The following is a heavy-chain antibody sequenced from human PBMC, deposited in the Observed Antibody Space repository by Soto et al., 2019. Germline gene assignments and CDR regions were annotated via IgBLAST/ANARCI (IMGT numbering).Heavy chain of an antibody. D-gene: IGHD6-6*01. V-gene: IGHV4-34*01. CDR1: SGSLSGYY. CDR2: ISPSGTT. J-gene: IGHJ4*02. Sequence: SETLSLTCSLYSGSLSGYYWSWVRQPPGKGLEWIGEISPSGTTNYSPSLKSRVSISVDTSKNQFSLNLTSLTAADTAVYYCARAPKVSGSAQTRPDFWGQGSLVTVSS. CDR3: ARAPKVSGSAQTRPDF.